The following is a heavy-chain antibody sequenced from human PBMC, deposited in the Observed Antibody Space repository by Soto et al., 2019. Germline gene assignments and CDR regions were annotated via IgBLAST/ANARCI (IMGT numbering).Heavy chain of an antibody. CDR3: ARAGARLGGGSDY. J-gene: IGHJ4*02. D-gene: IGHD1-26*01. Sequence: EVQLVDYGGALVQPGGSLRISCAAYGCTVSIYSMNWGRKAPGKGLEWISYISSSTTTIYEADSVRGRFKISRDSDKLDLQIKSLRAEYTAVYYCARAGARLGGGSDYWGKGAMVNVAS. V-gene: IGHV3-48*01. CDR1: GCTVSIYS. CDR2: ISSSTTTI.